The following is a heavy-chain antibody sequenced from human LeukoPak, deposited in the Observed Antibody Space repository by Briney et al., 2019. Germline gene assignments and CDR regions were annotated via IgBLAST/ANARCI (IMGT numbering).Heavy chain of an antibody. J-gene: IGHJ4*02. CDR3: ARGSSAKPKFDY. Sequence: SETLSLTCTVSGGSISSYYWSWIRQPAGKGLEWIGRIYTSGSTNYNPSLKSRVTISVDTSKNQFSLKLSSVTAADTAVYYCARGSSAKPKFDYWGQGTLVTVSS. CDR2: IYTSGST. V-gene: IGHV4-4*07. CDR1: GGSISSYY. D-gene: IGHD3-10*01.